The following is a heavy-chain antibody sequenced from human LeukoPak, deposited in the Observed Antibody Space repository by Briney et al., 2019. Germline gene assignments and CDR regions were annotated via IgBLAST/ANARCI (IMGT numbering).Heavy chain of an antibody. CDR3: ARVDYDGSGYNFDY. Sequence: PSETLSLTCAVSGGSISSGGYSWSWIRQPPGKGLEWIGYIYYSGSTNYNPSLKSRVTISGDTSKNQFSLKLSSVTAADTAVYFCARVDYDGSGYNFDYWGQGTLVTVSS. CDR1: GGSISSGGYS. V-gene: IGHV4-61*08. CDR2: IYYSGST. J-gene: IGHJ4*02. D-gene: IGHD3-22*01.